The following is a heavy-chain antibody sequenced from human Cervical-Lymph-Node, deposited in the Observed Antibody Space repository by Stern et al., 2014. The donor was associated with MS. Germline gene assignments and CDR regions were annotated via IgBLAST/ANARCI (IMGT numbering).Heavy chain of an antibody. CDR3: ARTPYDFWSGYYLFDY. J-gene: IGHJ4*02. CDR2: IYYSGST. D-gene: IGHD3-3*01. CDR1: GGSISSGGYY. Sequence: VQLVESGPGLVKPSQTLSLTCTVSGGSISSGGYYWSWIRQQPGKGLEWIGYIYYSGSTYYNPSLKSRVTISVDTSKNQFSLKLSSVTAADTAVYYCARTPYDFWSGYYLFDYWGQGTLVTVSS. V-gene: IGHV4-31*03.